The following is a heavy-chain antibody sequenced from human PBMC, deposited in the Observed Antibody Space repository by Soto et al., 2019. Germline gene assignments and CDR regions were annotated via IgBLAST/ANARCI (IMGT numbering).Heavy chain of an antibody. Sequence: ASVKVSCKASGYTFTAYYMHWVRQAPGQGLEWMGWINPNSGGTNYAQKFLGRVTMTRDTSISAAYMELSRLTSDDTAVYYCARGPSSYSSGWWNFDYSGQGALVTVSS. V-gene: IGHV1-2*02. CDR1: GYTFTAYY. J-gene: IGHJ4*02. CDR3: ARGPSSYSSGWWNFDY. D-gene: IGHD6-19*01. CDR2: INPNSGGT.